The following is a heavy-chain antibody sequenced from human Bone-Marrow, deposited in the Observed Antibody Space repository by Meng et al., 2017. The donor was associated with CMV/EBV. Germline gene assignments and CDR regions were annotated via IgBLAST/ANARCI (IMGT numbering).Heavy chain of an antibody. D-gene: IGHD2-2*02. J-gene: IGHJ6*02. V-gene: IGHV1-18*01. CDR3: ARAQGGYCSSTSCYTYYYGMDV. CDR1: GYSFTSYG. Sequence: GESLKISCKGSGYSFTSYGISWVRQAPGQGLEWMGWISAYNGNTNYAQKLQGRVTMTTDTSTSTAYMELRSLRSDDTAVYYCARAQGGYCSSTSCYTYYYGMDVWGQGTTVTVSS. CDR2: ISAYNGNT.